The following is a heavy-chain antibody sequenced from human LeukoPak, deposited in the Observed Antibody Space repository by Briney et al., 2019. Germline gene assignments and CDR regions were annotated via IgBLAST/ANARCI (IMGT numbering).Heavy chain of an antibody. V-gene: IGHV4-39*01. CDR1: GDSISSSSPY. Sequence: SETLSLTCTVSGDSISSSSPYWGWIRQPPGKTLEWIGSLHHTGRSYSSAALKSRVNISMDMSKSQFSLKLNSVTAADSGVYYCVAEMTASAAFDIWGRGTLVAVSS. CDR3: VAEMTASAAFDI. CDR2: LHHTGRS. J-gene: IGHJ3*02. D-gene: IGHD2-21*02.